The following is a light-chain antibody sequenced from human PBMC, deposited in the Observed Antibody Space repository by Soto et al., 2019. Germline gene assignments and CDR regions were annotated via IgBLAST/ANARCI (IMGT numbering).Light chain of an antibody. J-gene: IGKJ1*01. CDR3: QHYNNWPPWT. CDR2: GAS. Sequence: EIVMTQSPATLSVSPGERATLSFRASQSVATNLAWYQQKPGQPPRLLIYGASSRATGIPDRFSGSGSGTEFTLTISSLQSEDSAVYYCQHYNNWPPWTFGQGTKVDIK. V-gene: IGKV3D-15*01. CDR1: QSVATN.